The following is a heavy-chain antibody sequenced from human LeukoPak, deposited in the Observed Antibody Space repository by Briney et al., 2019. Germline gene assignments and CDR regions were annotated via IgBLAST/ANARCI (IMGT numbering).Heavy chain of an antibody. CDR2: ISSSGTYI. J-gene: IGHJ6*04. CDR1: GFTFSRFS. V-gene: IGHV3-21*01. D-gene: IGHD1-14*01. Sequence: PGGSLRLSCAASGFTFSRFSMNWVRQAPGKGLEWVSSISSSGTYIYYAGSVKGRFTISRDSAKNSLYLQMNSLRAEDTAVYYCARDSPIPTTGMDVWGKGTTVTVSS. CDR3: ARDSPIPTTGMDV.